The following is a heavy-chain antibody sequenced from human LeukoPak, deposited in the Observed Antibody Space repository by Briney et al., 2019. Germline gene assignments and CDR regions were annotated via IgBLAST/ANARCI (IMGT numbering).Heavy chain of an antibody. CDR2: IIPILGIA. Sequence: SVKVSCKASGGTFSSYAISWVRQAPGQGLEWMGRIIPILGIANYAQKFQGRVTITADKSTSTAYMELSSLRSEDRAVYYCAGRYCSSTSCYFAPPLDYWGQGTLVTVSS. V-gene: IGHV1-69*04. D-gene: IGHD2-2*01. CDR1: GGTFSSYA. J-gene: IGHJ4*02. CDR3: AGRYCSSTSCYFAPPLDY.